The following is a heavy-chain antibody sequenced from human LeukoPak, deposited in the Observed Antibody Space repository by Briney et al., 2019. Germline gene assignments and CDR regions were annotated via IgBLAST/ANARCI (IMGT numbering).Heavy chain of an antibody. CDR1: GYAITSGGFS. D-gene: IGHD6-19*01. CDR2: IYRGPA. Sequence: SQTLSLTCTVSGYAITSGGFSWNWIRQPPGKGLEWIGCIYRGPAYYNPSLKSRVTISVDTSKNQFSLKLNSMTAADTAVYHCARNSSGWYGVDYWGQGTLVTVSS. V-gene: IGHV4-30-2*01. J-gene: IGHJ4*02. CDR3: ARNSSGWYGVDY.